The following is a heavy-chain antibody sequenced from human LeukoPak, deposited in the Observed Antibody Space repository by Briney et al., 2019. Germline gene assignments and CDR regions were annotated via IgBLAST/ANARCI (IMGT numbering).Heavy chain of an antibody. J-gene: IGHJ6*02. Sequence: GGSLRLSCAASGFTFSSYAMSWVRQAPGKGLEWVSAISGSGGSTYYADSVKGRLTISRDNSKNTLYLQMNSLRAEDTAVYYCAKESGYSYGLYGMDVWGQGTTVTVSS. CDR2: ISGSGGST. D-gene: IGHD5-18*01. V-gene: IGHV3-23*01. CDR1: GFTFSSYA. CDR3: AKESGYSYGLYGMDV.